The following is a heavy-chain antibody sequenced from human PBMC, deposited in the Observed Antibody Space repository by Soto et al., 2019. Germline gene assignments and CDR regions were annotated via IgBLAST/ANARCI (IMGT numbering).Heavy chain of an antibody. J-gene: IGHJ6*02. V-gene: IGHV3-48*03. Sequence: EVQLVESGGGLVQPGGSLRLSCAASGFTFSNYELNWVRQAPGKGLEWISYSSSGGSTTYYADSVKGRFTSARDTAKSMLYLQMNSLRAEDTAVYSCARERQGMDVWGQGTTVTVSS. CDR2: SSSGGSTT. CDR1: GFTFSNYE. CDR3: ARERQGMDV.